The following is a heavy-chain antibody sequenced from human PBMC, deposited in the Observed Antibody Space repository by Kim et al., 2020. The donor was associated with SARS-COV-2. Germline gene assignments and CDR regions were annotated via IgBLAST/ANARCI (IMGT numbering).Heavy chain of an antibody. V-gene: IGHV3-23*01. CDR3: AKDQRSDSWYYFDY. J-gene: IGHJ4*02. D-gene: IGHD4-4*01. Sequence: ADSVKGRFTISSDDSKNTVYLQMNSLRAEDAAVYFCAKDQRSDSWYYFDYWGQGTLVTVSS.